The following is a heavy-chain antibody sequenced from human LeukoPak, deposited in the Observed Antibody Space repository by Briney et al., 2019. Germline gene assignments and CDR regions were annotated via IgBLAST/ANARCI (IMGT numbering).Heavy chain of an antibody. CDR2: ISYDGSNK. V-gene: IGHV3-30*04. J-gene: IGHJ4*02. CDR1: GYTFTDYY. CDR3: ARAIKAVAGTFHRDYYFDY. D-gene: IGHD6-19*01. Sequence: SCKASGYTFTDYYMHWVRQAPGKGLEWVAVISYDGSNKYYADSVKGRFTISRDNSKNTLYLQMNSLRAEDTAVYYCARAIKAVAGTFHRDYYFDYWGQGTLVTVSS.